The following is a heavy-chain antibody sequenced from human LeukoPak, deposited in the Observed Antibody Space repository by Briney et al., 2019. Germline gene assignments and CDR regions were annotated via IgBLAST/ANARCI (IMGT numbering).Heavy chain of an antibody. CDR2: ISSGGGTI. D-gene: IGHD7-27*01. J-gene: IGHJ3*02. V-gene: IGHV3-11*01. Sequence: GGSLRLSCAASGFTFSDYFMSWIRQAPGKGLEWVSSISSGGGTIYYPDSVKGRFTISRDNSMNSLFLQMNSLRAEDTAVYYCARTTGAFEIWGQGTMVTVSS. CDR3: ARTTGAFEI. CDR1: GFTFSDYF.